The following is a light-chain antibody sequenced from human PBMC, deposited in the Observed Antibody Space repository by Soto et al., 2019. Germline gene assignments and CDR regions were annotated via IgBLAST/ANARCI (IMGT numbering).Light chain of an antibody. CDR1: QSVSNN. V-gene: IGKV3-15*01. CDR3: QQYNDWPPLT. CDR2: GTF. J-gene: IGKJ4*01. Sequence: EIVMTQSPAILSVSPGERVTLSCRASQSVSNNLAWYQQKPGQAPRLLIFGTFTRATGIPARFSGSGSGTEFTLTISSLQSEDFAVYYCQQYNDWPPLTFGGGTKVDIK.